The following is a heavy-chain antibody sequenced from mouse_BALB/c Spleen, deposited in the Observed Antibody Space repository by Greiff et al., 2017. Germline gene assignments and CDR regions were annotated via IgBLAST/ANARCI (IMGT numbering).Heavy chain of an antibody. CDR1: GFTFSSFG. Sequence: VMLVESGGGLVQPGGSRKLSCAASGFTFSSFGMHWVRQAPEKGLEWVAYISSGSSTIYYADTVKGRFTISRDNPKNTLFLQMTSLRSEDTAMYYCAREGGLLPYWGQGTTLTVSS. D-gene: IGHD2-3*01. CDR2: ISSGSSTI. CDR3: AREGGLLPY. J-gene: IGHJ2*01. V-gene: IGHV5-17*02.